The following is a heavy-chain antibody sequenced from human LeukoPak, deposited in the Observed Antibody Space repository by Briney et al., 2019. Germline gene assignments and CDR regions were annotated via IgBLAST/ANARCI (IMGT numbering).Heavy chain of an antibody. J-gene: IGHJ4*02. D-gene: IGHD2-2*01. CDR2: IYHSGSP. V-gene: IGHV4-4*02. CDR1: GGSISSNNW. CDR3: ARDYCSSTSCLFDY. Sequence: SETLSLTCAVSGGSISSNNWWGWVRQPPGKGLEWIGEIYHSGSPNYNPSLKSRVTISVDKSRNHFSLNLSSVTAADTAVYYCARDYCSSTSCLFDYWGQGTLVTVSS.